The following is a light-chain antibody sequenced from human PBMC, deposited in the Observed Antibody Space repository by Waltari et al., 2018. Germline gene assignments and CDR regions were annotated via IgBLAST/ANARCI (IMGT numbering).Light chain of an antibody. CDR2: AAS. CDR3: QQLNSYPIT. J-gene: IGKJ5*01. Sequence: TQSPSFLSASVGDRVTITCRASQGISSYLAWYQQKPGKAPKLLIYAASTLQSGVPSRFSGSGSGTEFTLTISSLQPEDSATYYCQQLNSYPITFGQGTRVESK. V-gene: IGKV1-9*01. CDR1: QGISSY.